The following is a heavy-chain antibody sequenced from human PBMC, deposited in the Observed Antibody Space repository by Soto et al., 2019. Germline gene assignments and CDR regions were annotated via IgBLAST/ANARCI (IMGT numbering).Heavy chain of an antibody. CDR1: GFTFSSYA. CDR2: ISGSGGST. Sequence: EVQLLESGGGLVQPGGSLRLSCAASGFTFSSYAMSWVRQAPGKGLEWVSAISGSGGSTYYADSVKGRFTISRDNSKNTLYLQMNSLRAEDTAVYYCAKTLGYCSSTSCYRFSRSGMDVWGQGTTVTVSS. D-gene: IGHD2-2*01. J-gene: IGHJ6*02. CDR3: AKTLGYCSSTSCYRFSRSGMDV. V-gene: IGHV3-23*01.